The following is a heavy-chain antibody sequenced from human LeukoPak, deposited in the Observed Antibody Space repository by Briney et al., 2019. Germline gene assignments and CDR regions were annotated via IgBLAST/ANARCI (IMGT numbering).Heavy chain of an antibody. Sequence: ASVKVSCKASGYTFTSYYMHWVRQAPGQGLEWMGIINPSGGSTSYAQKFQGRVTMTRDMSTSTVYMELSSLRSEDTAVYYCARGPYCGGDCYSGYFDYWGQGTLVTVSS. CDR1: GYTFTSYY. J-gene: IGHJ4*02. CDR2: INPSGGST. CDR3: ARGPYCGGDCYSGYFDY. V-gene: IGHV1-46*01. D-gene: IGHD2-21*02.